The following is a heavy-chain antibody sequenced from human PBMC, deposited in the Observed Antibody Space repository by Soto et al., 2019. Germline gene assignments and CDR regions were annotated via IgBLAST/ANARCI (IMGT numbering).Heavy chain of an antibody. CDR1: GGSISSGGYS. CDR3: ARAKHYYGSGSYYIVGPPDY. CDR2: IYHSGST. D-gene: IGHD3-10*01. J-gene: IGHJ4*02. V-gene: IGHV4-30-2*01. Sequence: SETLSLTCAVSGGSISSGGYSWSWIRQPPGKGLEWIGYIYHSGSTYYNPSLKSRVTISVDRSKNQFSLKLSSVTAADTAVYYCARAKHYYGSGSYYIVGPPDYWGQGTLVTVSS.